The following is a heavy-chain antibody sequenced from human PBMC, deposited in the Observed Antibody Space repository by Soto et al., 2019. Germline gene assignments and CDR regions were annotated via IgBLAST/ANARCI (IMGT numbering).Heavy chain of an antibody. J-gene: IGHJ4*02. Sequence: GASVKVSCKASGYTFTSYYMHWVRQAPRQGLEWMGIINPSGGSTSYAQKFQGRVTMTRDTSTSTVYMELSSLRSEDTAVYYCARAPAYCGGDCYRDYWGQGTLVTVSS. CDR1: GYTFTSYY. V-gene: IGHV1-46*01. CDR3: ARAPAYCGGDCYRDY. CDR2: INPSGGST. D-gene: IGHD2-21*02.